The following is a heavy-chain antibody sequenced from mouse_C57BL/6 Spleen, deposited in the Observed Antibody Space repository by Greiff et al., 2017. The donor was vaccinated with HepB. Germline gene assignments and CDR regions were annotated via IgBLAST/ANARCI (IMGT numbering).Heavy chain of an antibody. CDR3: ARAYGSTHWYFDV. J-gene: IGHJ1*03. CDR2: ISSGSSTI. CDR1: GFTFSDYG. V-gene: IGHV5-17*01. D-gene: IGHD1-1*01. Sequence: EVQLVESGGGLVKPGGSLKLSCAASGFTFSDYGMHWVRQAPEKGLEWVAYISSGSSTIYYADTVKGRFTISRDNAKNTLFLQMTSLRSEDTSMYYCARAYGSTHWYFDVWGTGTTVTVSS.